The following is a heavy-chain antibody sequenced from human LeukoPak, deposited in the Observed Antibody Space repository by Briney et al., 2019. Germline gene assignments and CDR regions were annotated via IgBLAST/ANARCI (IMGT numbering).Heavy chain of an antibody. V-gene: IGHV3-23*01. Sequence: GGSLRLSCAASGFTFSSYAMSWVRQAPGKGLEWVSAISGSGGSTYYADSVKGRFTISRDNSKNTLYLQMNSLRAEDTAVYYCGKGVYYDILTGLDAFDIWGQGTMVTVSS. CDR1: GFTFSSYA. D-gene: IGHD3-9*01. J-gene: IGHJ3*02. CDR2: ISGSGGST. CDR3: GKGVYYDILTGLDAFDI.